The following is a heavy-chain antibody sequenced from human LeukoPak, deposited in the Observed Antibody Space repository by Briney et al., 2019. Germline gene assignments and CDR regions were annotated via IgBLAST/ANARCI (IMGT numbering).Heavy chain of an antibody. V-gene: IGHV3-21*01. CDR2: ISSSSSYI. D-gene: IGHD4-23*01. J-gene: IGHJ3*02. CDR3: ARRRLDYGGNHPSDAFDI. CDR1: GFTFSSYS. Sequence: GGSLRLSCAASGFTFSSYSMNWVRQAPGKGLEWVSSISSSSSYIYYADSVKGRFTISRDNAKNSLYLQMNSLRAEDTAVYYCARRRLDYGGNHPSDAFDIWGQGTMVTVSS.